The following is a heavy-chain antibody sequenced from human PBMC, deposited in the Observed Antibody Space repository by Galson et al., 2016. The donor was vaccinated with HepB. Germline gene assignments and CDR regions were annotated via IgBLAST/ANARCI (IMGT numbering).Heavy chain of an antibody. Sequence: SETLSLTCEVYGGSFGGFYWTWIRQPPGKSLAWMGEVTRDGTTDYNPSLKTRVTISADTSRNQFSLRLSSVTAADTAIYYCAMTHASSRHRASESWGQGTRVTVSS. CDR2: VTRDGTT. CDR3: AMTHASSRHRASES. V-gene: IGHV4-34*01. J-gene: IGHJ5*02. D-gene: IGHD3-16*01. CDR1: GGSFGGFY.